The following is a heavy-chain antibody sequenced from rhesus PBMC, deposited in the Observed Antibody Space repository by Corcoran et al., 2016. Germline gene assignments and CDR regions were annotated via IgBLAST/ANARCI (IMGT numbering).Heavy chain of an antibody. D-gene: IGHD1-32*01. CDR1: GGSISDNYR. CDR2: IFGSSTTT. Sequence: QVQLQESGPGVVKPSETLSLTCAVSGGSISDNYRWSWIRQPPGKGLEWIGYIFGSSTTTNHNPSLKSQVTISKDTSKNQFSLKLRSVTAADTAVYYCARGGMDYWGQGVLVTVSS. CDR3: ARGGMDY. J-gene: IGHJ4*01. V-gene: IGHV4S10*01.